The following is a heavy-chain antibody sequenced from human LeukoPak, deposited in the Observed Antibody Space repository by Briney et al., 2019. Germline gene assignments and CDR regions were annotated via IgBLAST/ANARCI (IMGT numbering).Heavy chain of an antibody. CDR1: GGSFSGYY. CDR2: INHSGST. V-gene: IGHV4-34*01. J-gene: IGHJ3*02. CDR3: ARESHDYYGSGSYAFDI. D-gene: IGHD3-10*01. Sequence: PSETLSLTCAVYGGSFSGYYWSWIRQPPGKGLEWIGEINHSGSTNYNPSLKSRVTVSVDTSKNQFSLKLSSVTAADTAVYYCARESHDYYGSGSYAFDIWGQGTMVTVSS.